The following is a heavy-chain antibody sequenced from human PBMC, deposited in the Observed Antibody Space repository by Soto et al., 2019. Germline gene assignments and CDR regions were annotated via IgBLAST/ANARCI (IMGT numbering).Heavy chain of an antibody. Sequence: RASVKVSCKASGYTFTSYYMHWVRQAPGQGLEWMGIINPSGGSTSYAQKFQGRVTMTRDTSTSTVYMELSSLRSEDTAVYYCARDPTQYSYGLLYYYYGMDVWGQGTTVTVSS. V-gene: IGHV1-46*01. D-gene: IGHD5-18*01. CDR3: ARDPTQYSYGLLYYYYGMDV. CDR1: GYTFTSYY. J-gene: IGHJ6*02. CDR2: INPSGGST.